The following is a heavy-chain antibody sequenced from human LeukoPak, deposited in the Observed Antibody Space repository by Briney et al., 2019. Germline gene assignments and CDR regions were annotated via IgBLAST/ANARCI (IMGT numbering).Heavy chain of an antibody. V-gene: IGHV3-23*01. CDR2: IGGSGGST. CDR1: GFTFSSYA. D-gene: IGHD4-17*01. J-gene: IGHJ4*02. Sequence: GGSLRLSCAASGFTFSSYAMSWVRQAPGKGLEWVSAIGGSGGSTYYADSVKGRFTISRDNSKNTLYLQMNSLRAEDTAVYYYANDDYGDYVLDYWGQGTLVTVSS. CDR3: ANDDYGDYVLDY.